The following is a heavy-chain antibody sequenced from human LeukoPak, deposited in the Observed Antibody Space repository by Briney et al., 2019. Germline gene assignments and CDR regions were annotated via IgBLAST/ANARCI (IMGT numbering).Heavy chain of an antibody. Sequence: GGSLRLSCAASGFTFSSYAMSWVRQAPGKGLEWVSAISGSGGSTYYADSVKDRFTISRDNTKNSLYLQMNSLRPEDTAVYYCARDYYDSSGYYYFPENFDYWGQGTLVTVSS. CDR3: ARDYYDSSGYYYFPENFDY. CDR1: GFTFSSYA. V-gene: IGHV3-23*01. J-gene: IGHJ4*02. D-gene: IGHD3-22*01. CDR2: ISGSGGST.